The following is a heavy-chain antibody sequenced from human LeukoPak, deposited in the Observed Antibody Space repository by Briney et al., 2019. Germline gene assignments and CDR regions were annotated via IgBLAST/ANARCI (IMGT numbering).Heavy chain of an antibody. Sequence: SETLSLTCTVSGGSVSSGSYYWSWIRQPPGKGLEWIGYICYSRSTNYNPSLKSRVTISVDTSKNQFSLKLSSVTAADTAVYYCARATGGIFYYGSDLGWFDPWGQGTLVTVSS. CDR1: GGSVSSGSYY. D-gene: IGHD3-10*01. CDR3: ARATGGIFYYGSDLGWFDP. J-gene: IGHJ5*02. CDR2: ICYSRST. V-gene: IGHV4-61*01.